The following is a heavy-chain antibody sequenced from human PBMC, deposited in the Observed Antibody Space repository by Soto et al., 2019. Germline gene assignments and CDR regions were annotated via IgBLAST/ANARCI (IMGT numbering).Heavy chain of an antibody. Sequence: SGGSLGFSCAASGFTFSAYSMTWVRQAPGKGLDWVSSISSSSSYIYYADSVKGRFTISRDNAKNSLYLQMNSLRAEDTAVYYCTKARLYSSGPEYWGQGTLVTVSS. CDR2: ISSSSSYI. J-gene: IGHJ4*02. D-gene: IGHD6-19*01. V-gene: IGHV3-21*01. CDR1: GFTFSAYS. CDR3: TKARLYSSGPEY.